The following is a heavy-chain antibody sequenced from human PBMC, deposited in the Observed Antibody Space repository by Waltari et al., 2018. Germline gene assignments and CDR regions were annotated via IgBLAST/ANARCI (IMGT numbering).Heavy chain of an antibody. Sequence: QVLLKESGPGLEKSSETLSLICTVSGGSINPFYWSWLRQTPGEGLEWIGDFYYSGGTNYNPSLKSRVTLSADTSNNQVSLKLTSVTAADTATYFCARQVSGEPYFDNWGQGISVTVSS. CDR1: GGSINPFY. D-gene: IGHD2-15*01. CDR2: FYYSGGT. CDR3: ARQVSGEPYFDN. J-gene: IGHJ4*02. V-gene: IGHV4-59*08.